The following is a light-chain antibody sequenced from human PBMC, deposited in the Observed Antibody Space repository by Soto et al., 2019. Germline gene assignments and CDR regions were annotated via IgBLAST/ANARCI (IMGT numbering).Light chain of an antibody. J-gene: IGLJ1*01. Sequence: QSALTQPRSVSGSPGQSVTISCTGTSSDVGGHDYVSWYQQHPGKAPKLIIPAVSRRPSGVPNRFSGSKSGNTASLTISGLQAEDEADYYCCSYAGSYTYVFGTGTKVTVL. V-gene: IGLV2-11*01. CDR2: AVS. CDR1: SSDVGGHDY. CDR3: CSYAGSYTYV.